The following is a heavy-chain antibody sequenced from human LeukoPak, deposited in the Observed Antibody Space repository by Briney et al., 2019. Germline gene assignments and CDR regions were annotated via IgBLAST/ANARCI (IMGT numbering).Heavy chain of an antibody. D-gene: IGHD1-26*01. CDR1: GFTFSSYE. Sequence: GGSLRLSCAASGFTFSSYEMNWVRQAPGRGLEWVANIKQDGSEEYYVDSVKGRFTISRDNAKNSLYLQMNSLRAEDTAVYYCARDKIVGATYFDYWGQGTLVTVSS. CDR2: IKQDGSEE. CDR3: ARDKIVGATYFDY. J-gene: IGHJ4*02. V-gene: IGHV3-7*01.